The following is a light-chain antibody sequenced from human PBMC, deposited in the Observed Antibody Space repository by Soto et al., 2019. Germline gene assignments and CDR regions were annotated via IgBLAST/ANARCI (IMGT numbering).Light chain of an antibody. Sequence: EIVMTQSPATLSVSPGESATLSCRASQTVSITYLTWCQQKPGQAPRLLIFGASKRATGIPDRFSGSGSGRDFTLTISGLEPEDFAVYYCQKYGSSPLISFGQGTRLEIK. CDR1: QTVSITY. CDR2: GAS. J-gene: IGKJ5*01. CDR3: QKYGSSPLIS. V-gene: IGKV3-20*01.